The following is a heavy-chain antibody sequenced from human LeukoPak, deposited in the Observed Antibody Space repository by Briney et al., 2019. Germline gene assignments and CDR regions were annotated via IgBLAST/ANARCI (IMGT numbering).Heavy chain of an antibody. CDR1: GFTFSNYE. D-gene: IGHD3-16*01. V-gene: IGHV3-48*03. Sequence: GGSLRLSCAASGFTFSNYEMNWVRQAPGKGLEWVSDISASGSTVYYADSVEGRFTISRDNAKNSLYLQMKSLRAEDTAIYYCARAWGRTLTYYYGMDVWGQGTTVTVSS. CDR2: ISASGSTV. J-gene: IGHJ6*02. CDR3: ARAWGRTLTYYYGMDV.